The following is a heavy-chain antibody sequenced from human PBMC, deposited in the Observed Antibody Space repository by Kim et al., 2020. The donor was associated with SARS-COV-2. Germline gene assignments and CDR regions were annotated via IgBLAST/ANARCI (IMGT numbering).Heavy chain of an antibody. D-gene: IGHD3-22*01. CDR2: IYYSGST. CDR3: ARHGDYYDSSGPGNWFDP. CDR1: GGSISSSSYY. Sequence: SETLSLTCTVSGGSISSSSYYWGWIRQPPGKGLEWIGSIYYSGSTYYNPSLKSRVTISVDTSKNQFSLKLSSVTAADTAVYYCARHGDYYDSSGPGNWFDPWGQGTLVTVSS. J-gene: IGHJ5*02. V-gene: IGHV4-39*01.